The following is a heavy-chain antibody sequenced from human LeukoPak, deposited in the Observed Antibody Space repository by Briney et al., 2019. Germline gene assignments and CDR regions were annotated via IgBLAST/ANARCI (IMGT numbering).Heavy chain of an antibody. CDR3: ARRSYRITFGGVIVIRPFDP. CDR2: INHSGST. Sequence: SETLSLTCAVYGGSFSGYYWSWIRQPPGKGLEWIGEINHSGSTNYNPSLKSRVTISVDTSKNQFSLKLSSVTAADTAVYYCARRSYRITFGGVIVIRPFDPWGQGTLVTVSS. D-gene: IGHD3-16*02. CDR1: GGSFSGYY. J-gene: IGHJ5*02. V-gene: IGHV4-34*01.